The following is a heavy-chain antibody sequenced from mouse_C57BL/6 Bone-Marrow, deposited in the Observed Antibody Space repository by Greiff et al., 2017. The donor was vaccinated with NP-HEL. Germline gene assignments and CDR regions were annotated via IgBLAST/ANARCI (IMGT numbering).Heavy chain of an antibody. J-gene: IGHJ3*01. CDR2: ISSGGSYT. CDR1: GFTFSSYG. Sequence: EVNVVESGGDLVKPGGSLKLSCAASGFTFSSYGMSWVRQTPDKRLEWVATISSGGSYTYYPDRVKGRFTISRDNAKNTLYLQMSSLKSEDTAMYYCASPYDYDVAWFAYWGQGTLVTVSA. D-gene: IGHD2-4*01. V-gene: IGHV5-6*01. CDR3: ASPYDYDVAWFAY.